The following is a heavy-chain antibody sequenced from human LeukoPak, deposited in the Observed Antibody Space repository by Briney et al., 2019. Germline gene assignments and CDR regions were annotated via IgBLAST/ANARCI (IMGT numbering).Heavy chain of an antibody. D-gene: IGHD6-13*01. CDR2: IHPDGSST. CDR3: ARERAAGFDY. V-gene: IGHV3-74*01. CDR1: GFTFSSYW. Sequence: GGSLRLPCAASGFTFSSYWMHWVRQAPGKGLVWVSRIHPDGSSTTYADSVKGRFTISRDNAKNTLYLQMNSLRAEDTAVYYCARERAAGFDYWGQGTLVTVSS. J-gene: IGHJ4*02.